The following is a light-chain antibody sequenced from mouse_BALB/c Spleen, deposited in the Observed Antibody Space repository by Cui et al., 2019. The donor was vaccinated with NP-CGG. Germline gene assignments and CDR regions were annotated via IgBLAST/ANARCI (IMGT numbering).Light chain of an antibody. J-gene: IGLJ1*01. Sequence: QAVVPQESALTTSPGETVPFTCRSSTGAVPTSTYANWVQEKQDHLFTGLIGGTNNRAPGVPARFSGALIGDKAALTITGAQTEDEAIYFCALWYSNHWVFGGGTKLTVL. V-gene: IGLV1*01. CDR1: TGAVPTSTY. CDR2: GTN. CDR3: ALWYSNHWV.